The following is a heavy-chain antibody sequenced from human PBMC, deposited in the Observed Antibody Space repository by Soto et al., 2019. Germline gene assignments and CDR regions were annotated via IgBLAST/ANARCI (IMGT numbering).Heavy chain of an antibody. Sequence: PSETLSLTCAVSGGSISSGGDSWSRIRQPPGKGLEWIGCIYHSGSTYYNPSLKSRVTISVDRSKNQFSLKLSSVTAADTAVYYCARGRVVVVVAATRYWFDPWGQGTLVTVSS. J-gene: IGHJ5*02. CDR3: ARGRVVVVVAATRYWFDP. D-gene: IGHD2-15*01. V-gene: IGHV4-30-2*01. CDR2: IYHSGST. CDR1: GGSISSGGDS.